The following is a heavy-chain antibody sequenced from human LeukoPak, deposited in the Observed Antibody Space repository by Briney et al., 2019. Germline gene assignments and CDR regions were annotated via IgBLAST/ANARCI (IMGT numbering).Heavy chain of an antibody. J-gene: IGHJ3*02. V-gene: IGHV4-39*07. CDR3: ARVLVYCSGGSCYHDAFDI. D-gene: IGHD2-15*01. Sequence: SETLSLTCTVSGGSISSSSYYWGWIRQPPGKGLEWIGSIYYSGSTYYNPSLKSRVTISVDTSKNQFSLKLSSVTAADTAVYYCARVLVYCSGGSCYHDAFDIWGQGTMVTVSS. CDR2: IYYSGST. CDR1: GGSISSSSYY.